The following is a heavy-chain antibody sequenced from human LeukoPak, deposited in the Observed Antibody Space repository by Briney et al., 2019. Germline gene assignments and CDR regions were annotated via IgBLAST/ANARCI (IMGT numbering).Heavy chain of an antibody. CDR3: ARASGIVGATRGLDYFDY. CDR2: ISAYNGNT. V-gene: IGHV1-18*01. CDR1: GYTFTSYG. D-gene: IGHD1-26*01. Sequence: ASVKVSCKASGYTFTSYGISWVRQAPGQGLEWMGWISAYNGNTNYAQKLQGRVTMTTDTSTSTAYMELRSLRSDDTAVYYCARASGIVGATRGLDYFDYWGQGTLVTVSS. J-gene: IGHJ4*02.